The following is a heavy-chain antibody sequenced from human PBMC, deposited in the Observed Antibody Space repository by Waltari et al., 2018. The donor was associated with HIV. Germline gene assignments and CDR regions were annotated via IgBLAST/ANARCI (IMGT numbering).Heavy chain of an antibody. J-gene: IGHJ6*02. D-gene: IGHD6-13*01. CDR3: ARDSAADGMDV. CDR2: IYSGGST. Sequence: EVQLVESGGGLVQPGGSLRLPCAASGFTVRSLYMSWVRQAPGKGLEWVSVIYSGGSTYYADSVKGRFTISRDNSKNTLYLQMNSLRAEDTAVYYCARDSAADGMDVWGQGTTVTVSS. V-gene: IGHV3-66*01. CDR1: GFTVRSLY.